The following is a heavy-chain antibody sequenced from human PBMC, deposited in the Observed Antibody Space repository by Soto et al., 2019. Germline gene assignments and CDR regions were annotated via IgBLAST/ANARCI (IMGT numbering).Heavy chain of an antibody. J-gene: IGHJ3*01. V-gene: IGHV3-48*04. CDR3: VREYCAGGACSDAFDL. CDR1: GFTFSYYS. CDR2: ISTSGSPI. D-gene: IGHD2-21*01. Sequence: PGGSLRLSCAASGFTFSYYSLNWVRQAPGKGLEWISYISTSGSPIYYADSVKGRFTISRDNAKNSLYLQMKSLRSEDTAVYFCVREYCAGGACSDAFDLWGQGTLVTVSS.